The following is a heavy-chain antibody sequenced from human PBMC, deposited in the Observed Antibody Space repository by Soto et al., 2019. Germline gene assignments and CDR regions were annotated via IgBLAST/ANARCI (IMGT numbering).Heavy chain of an antibody. J-gene: IGHJ4*02. Sequence: QKYLVESGGGVVQPGGSLRLSCVASGSIFSGYGMHWVRQAPGKGLEWVAVIWYDGSNKYYADSVKGRFTISRDNSKNMLYLPMDSLRAEDTAVDYCARDAIGGTVFRGFCDYWGKGTLVTVSS. D-gene: IGHD1-7*01. CDR3: ARDAIGGTVFRGFCDY. CDR2: IWYDGSNK. CDR1: GSIFSGYG. V-gene: IGHV3-33*01.